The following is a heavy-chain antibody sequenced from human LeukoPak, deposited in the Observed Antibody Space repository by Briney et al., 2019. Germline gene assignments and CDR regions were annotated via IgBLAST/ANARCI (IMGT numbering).Heavy chain of an antibody. CDR1: GFTVSSNY. D-gene: IGHD6-19*01. CDR2: IYSGGTT. V-gene: IGHV3-53*01. CDR3: TKLKGWYGDGYFDY. Sequence: GGSLRLSCAASGFTVSSNYMSWVRQPPEKGLEWVSVIYSGGTTFYADSVKGRFTISRDNSRNTLYLQMNSLRADDTAVYYCTKLKGWYGDGYFDYWGQGIVVTVSS. J-gene: IGHJ4*02.